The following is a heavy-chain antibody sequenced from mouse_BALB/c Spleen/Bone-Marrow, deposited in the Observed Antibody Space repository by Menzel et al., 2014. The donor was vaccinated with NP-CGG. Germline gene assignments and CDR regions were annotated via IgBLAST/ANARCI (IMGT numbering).Heavy chain of an antibody. Sequence: EVMLVESGPELVKPGASMKISCKPSGYSFTGYTMNWVKQSHGKNLEWIGLINPYNGGTSYNQKFKGKATLTVDKSSSTAYMELLRLTSEDSAVYSCARGDYGRFFAYWGQGTLVTVSA. CDR3: ARGDYGRFFAY. V-gene: IGHV1-37*01. CDR2: INPYNGGT. CDR1: GYSFTGYT. J-gene: IGHJ3*01. D-gene: IGHD1-1*02.